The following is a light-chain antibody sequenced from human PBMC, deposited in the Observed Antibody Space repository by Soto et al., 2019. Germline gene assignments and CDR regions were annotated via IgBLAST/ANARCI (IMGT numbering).Light chain of an antibody. Sequence: QSVLTQPPSVSAAPGQTVTISCSGSNSNIGNNYVAWYRQFPGTVLKHLIHDNYKRASGIPARFSASKSGTSATLGITGLQTGDEADYYCGTWDSSLSAVVFGGGTKLTVL. CDR2: DNY. J-gene: IGLJ2*01. CDR1: NSNIGNNY. CDR3: GTWDSSLSAVV. V-gene: IGLV1-51*01.